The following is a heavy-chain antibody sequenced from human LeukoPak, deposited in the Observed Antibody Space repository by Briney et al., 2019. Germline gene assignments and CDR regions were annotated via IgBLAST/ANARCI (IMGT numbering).Heavy chain of an antibody. V-gene: IGHV4-59*01. D-gene: IGHD1-1*01. CDR1: GGSITGYY. CDR2: IYSSGST. Sequence: SETLSLTCTVPGGSITGYYWSWVRQPPGRGLEWIGYIYSSGSTNYNPSLKSRVAISVDTSKNQFSLKLNSVTAADTAVYYCTRGATGPEYWGQGTLVTVSS. CDR3: TRGATGPEY. J-gene: IGHJ4*02.